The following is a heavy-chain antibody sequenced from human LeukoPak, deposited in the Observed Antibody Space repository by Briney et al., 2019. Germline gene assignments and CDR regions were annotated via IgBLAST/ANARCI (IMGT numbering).Heavy chain of an antibody. CDR2: INHSGST. Sequence: SETLSLTCAVYGGFFSGYYWSWIRQPPGKGLEWIGEINHSGSTNYNPSLKSRVTISVDTSKNQFSLKLSSVTAADTAVYYCARRGGYSYGPFDYWGQGTLVTVSS. CDR3: ARRGGYSYGPFDY. D-gene: IGHD5-18*01. J-gene: IGHJ4*02. V-gene: IGHV4-34*01. CDR1: GGFFSGYY.